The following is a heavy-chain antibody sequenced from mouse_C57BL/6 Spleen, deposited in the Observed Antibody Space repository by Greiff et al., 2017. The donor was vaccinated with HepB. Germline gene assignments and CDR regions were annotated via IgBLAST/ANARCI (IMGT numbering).Heavy chain of an antibody. CDR1: GYSFTSYY. CDR3: AREDWDGVDY. V-gene: IGHV1-66*01. Sequence: QVQLQQSGPELVKPGASVKISCKASGYSFTSYYIHWVKQRPGQGLEWIGWIYPGSGNTKYNEKFKGKATLTADTSSSTAYMQLSSLTSEDSAVYYCAREDWDGVDYWGQGTTLTVSS. D-gene: IGHD4-1*01. J-gene: IGHJ2*01. CDR2: IYPGSGNT.